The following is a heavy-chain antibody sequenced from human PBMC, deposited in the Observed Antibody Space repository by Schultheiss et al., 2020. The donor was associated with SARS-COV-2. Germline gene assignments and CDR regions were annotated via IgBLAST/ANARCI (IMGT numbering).Heavy chain of an antibody. CDR3: ARDTNLARGWFDP. J-gene: IGHJ5*02. D-gene: IGHD1-14*01. Sequence: SETLSLTCAVSGGSISSGGYYWSWIRQHPGKGLEWIGYIYYSGSSNYNPSLKSRVTLSVDTSKNQFSLKVSSVTAADTAVYYCARDTNLARGWFDPWGQGTLVTVSS. CDR2: IYYSGSS. CDR1: GGSISSGGYY. V-gene: IGHV4-61*08.